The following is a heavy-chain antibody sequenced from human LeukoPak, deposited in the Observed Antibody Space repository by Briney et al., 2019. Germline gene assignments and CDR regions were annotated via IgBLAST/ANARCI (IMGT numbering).Heavy chain of an antibody. V-gene: IGHV4-34*01. Sequence: PSETLSLTCAVYGGSFSGYYWSWIRQPPGKGLEWIGEINHSGSTNYNPSLKSRVTISADTSKNQFSLKLRSVTAADTAVYYCAKSNGYGLVDIWGQGTMVTVSS. D-gene: IGHD3-10*01. CDR2: INHSGST. CDR3: AKSNGYGLVDI. J-gene: IGHJ3*02. CDR1: GGSFSGYY.